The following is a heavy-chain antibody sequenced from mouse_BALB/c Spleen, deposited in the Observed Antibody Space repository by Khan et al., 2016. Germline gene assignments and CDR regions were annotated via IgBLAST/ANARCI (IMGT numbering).Heavy chain of an antibody. CDR3: ARSYRSRPGTLDY. V-gene: IGHV9-3-1*01. D-gene: IGHD2-14*01. CDR2: INTYTGEP. Sequence: QIQLVQSGPELKKPGETVNISCKASGFTFTNYGMNWVKQAPGKGLKWMGWINTYTGEPTYVDDFKGRFAFSLETSASTAYLQINNLKNEDTATXFCARSYRSRPGTLDYWGRGASVTVSS. J-gene: IGHJ4*01. CDR1: GFTFTNYG.